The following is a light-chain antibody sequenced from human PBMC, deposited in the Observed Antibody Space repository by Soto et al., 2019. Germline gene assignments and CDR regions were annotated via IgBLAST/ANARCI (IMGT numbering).Light chain of an antibody. Sequence: EIVLTQSPATLSVSPGERATLSCRASQSISSNLAWYQQKPGQAPRLLIYGPSTRATGVPARFSGSGSGTQFTLAISSLQSGDCALCYCQQYPHWPVWSFGQRTKGELK. CDR3: QQYPHWPVWS. J-gene: IGKJ1*01. CDR2: GPS. CDR1: QSISSN. V-gene: IGKV3-15*01.